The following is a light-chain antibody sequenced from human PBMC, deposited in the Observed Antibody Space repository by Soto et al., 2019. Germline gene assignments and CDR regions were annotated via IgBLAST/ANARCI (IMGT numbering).Light chain of an antibody. Sequence: QSALTQPASVSGSPGQSITISCTGTSSTVGGFNFVSWYQQHPGKAPKLIIYEGIKRPSGVSNRFSGSNSGSTASLTISGLQAEDEADYYCCSYVGATTYVFGTGTKVTVL. V-gene: IGLV2-23*01. CDR2: EGI. J-gene: IGLJ1*01. CDR1: SSTVGGFNF. CDR3: CSYVGATTYV.